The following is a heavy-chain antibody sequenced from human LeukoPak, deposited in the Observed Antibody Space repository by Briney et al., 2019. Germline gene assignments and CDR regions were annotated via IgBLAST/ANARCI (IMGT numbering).Heavy chain of an antibody. V-gene: IGHV4-34*01. D-gene: IGHD3-3*01. Sequence: SETLSLTCGVYGESFSGYYWNWIRQPPGKGLEWIGEINHSGSTNYNPSLKSRVTISVDTSKNQFSLNLSSVTAADTAVYFCTRAQSGEFDYWGQGTLVTVSS. CDR2: INHSGST. J-gene: IGHJ4*02. CDR1: GESFSGYY. CDR3: TRAQSGEFDY.